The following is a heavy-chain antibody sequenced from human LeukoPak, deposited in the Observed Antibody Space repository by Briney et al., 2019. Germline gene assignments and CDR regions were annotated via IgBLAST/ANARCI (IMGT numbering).Heavy chain of an antibody. V-gene: IGHV3-11*01. D-gene: IGHD3-22*01. CDR2: ISSSGSAI. CDR3: ARHPPYYYDSSGYYIGDY. CDR1: GFTFSDYY. Sequence: GGSLRLSCAASGFTFSDYYMSWIRQAPGKGLEWVSYISSSGSAIYYADSVKGRFTISRDNAKNPLYLQMNSLRAEDTAVYYCARHPPYYYDSSGYYIGDYWGQGTLVTVSS. J-gene: IGHJ4*02.